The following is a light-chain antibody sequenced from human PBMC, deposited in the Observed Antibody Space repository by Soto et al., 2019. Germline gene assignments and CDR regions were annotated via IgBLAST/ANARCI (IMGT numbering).Light chain of an antibody. V-gene: IGKV3-11*01. J-gene: IGKJ1*01. CDR1: QSVRSN. CDR3: QHRSNWPWT. Sequence: TVLTQSPATLSLSPGERATLSCRASQSVRSNLAWYQQKPGQAPRLLIYDASNRATGIPGRFSGSGSGTDFTLTISSLEPEDFAVYYCQHRSNWPWTFGQGTKVEIK. CDR2: DAS.